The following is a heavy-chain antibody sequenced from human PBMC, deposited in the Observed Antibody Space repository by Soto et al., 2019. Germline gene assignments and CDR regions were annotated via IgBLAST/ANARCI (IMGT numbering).Heavy chain of an antibody. J-gene: IGHJ6*02. CDR1: GDSITTSY. D-gene: IGHD3-9*01. Sequence: SETLSLTCTVSGDSITTSYWSWIRQSPEKGLEWIGYLYYSGINNYNPSLKSRVTISGDTSKNRFSLKLSSVTAADTAVYYCARQVADSDWYYSMDVWGQGTSVTVSS. V-gene: IGHV4-59*01. CDR2: LYYSGIN. CDR3: ARQVADSDWYYSMDV.